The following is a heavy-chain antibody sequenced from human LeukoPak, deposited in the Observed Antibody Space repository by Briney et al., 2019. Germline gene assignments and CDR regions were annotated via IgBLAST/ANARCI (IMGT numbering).Heavy chain of an antibody. J-gene: IGHJ4*02. Sequence: ASVKVSRKASGYTFTGYYMHWVRQAPGQGLEGMGWINPNSGGTNYAQKFQGRVTMTRDTSISTAYMELSRLRSDDTAVYYCARQGYDSSGYQAYYFDYWGQGTLVTVSS. D-gene: IGHD3-22*01. CDR3: ARQGYDSSGYQAYYFDY. CDR1: GYTFTGYY. V-gene: IGHV1-2*02. CDR2: INPNSGGT.